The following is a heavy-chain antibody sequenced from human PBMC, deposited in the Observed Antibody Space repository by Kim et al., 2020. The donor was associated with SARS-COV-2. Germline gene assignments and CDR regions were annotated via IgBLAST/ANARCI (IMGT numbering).Heavy chain of an antibody. CDR3: ARAIAVAGTRSAFGI. CDR1: GGSFSGYY. J-gene: IGHJ3*02. CDR2: INHSGST. V-gene: IGHV4-34*01. D-gene: IGHD6-19*01. Sequence: SETLSLTCAVYGGSFSGYYWSWIRQPPGKGLEWIGEINHSGSTNYNPSLKSRVTISVDTSKNQFSLKLSSVTAADTAVYYCARAIAVAGTRSAFGIWGQGTMVTVSS.